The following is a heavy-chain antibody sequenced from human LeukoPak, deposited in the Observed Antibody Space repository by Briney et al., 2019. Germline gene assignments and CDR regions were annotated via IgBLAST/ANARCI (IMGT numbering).Heavy chain of an antibody. V-gene: IGHV4-39*07. J-gene: IGHJ4*02. CDR2: IYYTGST. D-gene: IGHD2-8*01. CDR1: RGSVSSSTYY. Sequence: SETLSLTCTVSRGSVSSSTYYWSWVRQPPGKGLEWIASIYYTGSTYYTPSLKSRVTISLDMSKNEFFLTMTSVTVADTAVYFCTAEKNGSPHYWGQGTQVTVSS. CDR3: TAEKNGSPHY.